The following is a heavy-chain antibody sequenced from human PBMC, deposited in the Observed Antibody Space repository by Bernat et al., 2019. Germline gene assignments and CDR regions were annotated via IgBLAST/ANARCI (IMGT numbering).Heavy chain of an antibody. J-gene: IGHJ4*02. CDR3: ARDSEWELLTFDY. CDR2: IIPILGIA. Sequence: QVQLVQSGAEVKKPGSSVKVSCKASGGTFSSYAISWVRQAPGQGLEWMGRIIPILGIANYAQKFQGRVTITADKSTSTAYMELSSLRSEDTAVYYCARDSEWELLTFDYWGQGTLVTVSS. CDR1: GGTFSSYA. D-gene: IGHD1-26*01. V-gene: IGHV1-69*04.